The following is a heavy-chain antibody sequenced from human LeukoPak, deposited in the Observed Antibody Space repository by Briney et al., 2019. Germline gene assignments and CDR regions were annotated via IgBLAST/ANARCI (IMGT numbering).Heavy chain of an antibody. D-gene: IGHD4-11*01. Sequence: SGGSLRLSCAASGFTVSSNYMSWVRQAPGKGLEWVSVIYSGGSTYYADSVKGRFTISRDNSKNTLYPQMSSLRAEDTALYYCARRHRDSWSFDYWGQGTLVTVSA. V-gene: IGHV3-53*05. J-gene: IGHJ4*02. CDR1: GFTVSSNY. CDR3: ARRHRDSWSFDY. CDR2: IYSGGST.